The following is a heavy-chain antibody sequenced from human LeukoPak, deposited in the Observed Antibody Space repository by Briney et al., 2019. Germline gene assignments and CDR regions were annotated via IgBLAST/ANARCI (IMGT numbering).Heavy chain of an antibody. Sequence: GGSLRLSCAASGFTFSSYAMSWVRQAPGKGLEWVSAISGSGGSTYYADSVKGRSTISRDNSKNTLYLQMNSLRAEDTAVYYCATYGDSSGYPIYFDYWGQGTLVTVSS. D-gene: IGHD3-22*01. CDR1: GFTFSSYA. CDR2: ISGSGGST. V-gene: IGHV3-23*01. J-gene: IGHJ4*02. CDR3: ATYGDSSGYPIYFDY.